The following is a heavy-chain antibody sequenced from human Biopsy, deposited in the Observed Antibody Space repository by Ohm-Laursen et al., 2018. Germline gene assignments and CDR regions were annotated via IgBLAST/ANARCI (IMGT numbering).Heavy chain of an antibody. CDR3: ARGEGSSWFDP. Sequence: GASVKVSCKASGDSFTSYAIGWVRQAPGQGLEWMGGIIPIPNVATYAQKFQGRITITADESTSTAYMELNSLTPDDTAVYFCARGEGSSWFDPWGHGTLVTVSS. CDR2: IIPIPNVA. CDR1: GDSFTSYA. V-gene: IGHV1-69*10. D-gene: IGHD1-26*01. J-gene: IGHJ5*02.